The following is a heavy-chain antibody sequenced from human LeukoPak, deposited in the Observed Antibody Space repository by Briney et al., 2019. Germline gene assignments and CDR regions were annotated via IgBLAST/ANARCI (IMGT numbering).Heavy chain of an antibody. Sequence: GASVKVSCKGSGYTFSAYYIHWQRQAPGQGPEWMGWISPQSFDTNYAQKFQGRVTMTTATSMNTVFMELSRLSSDDTAVYYCAREGDIAAALFVNWGQGTLVTVSS. CDR1: GYTFSAYY. V-gene: IGHV1-2*02. D-gene: IGHD6-13*01. CDR3: AREGDIAAALFVN. J-gene: IGHJ4*02. CDR2: ISPQSFDT.